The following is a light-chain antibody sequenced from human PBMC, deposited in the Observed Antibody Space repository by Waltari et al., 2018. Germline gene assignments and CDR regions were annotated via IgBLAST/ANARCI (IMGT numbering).Light chain of an antibody. CDR3: SSYKVNNTRL. J-gene: IGLJ3*02. V-gene: IGLV2-14*03. CDR1: NTDIGTYNY. Sequence: QSALTQPASVSGSPGRSITLSCTRTNTDIGTYNYVTCYQQNPDKTPKLIIYDVNSRPSGVSSRFSGSKSGNMASLTIFGRHAEDEADYYCSSYKVNNTRLFGGGTYVTVL. CDR2: DVN.